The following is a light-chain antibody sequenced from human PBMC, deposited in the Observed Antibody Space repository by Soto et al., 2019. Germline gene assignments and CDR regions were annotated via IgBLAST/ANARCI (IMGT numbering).Light chain of an antibody. Sequence: EIVLTQSPGTLSLSPGERATLSCRASQIVSSTYLAWFQQKPGQAPRLLIYGASTRATGIPDRFSGSGSGTDSTLTISGLEPEDFAVYYCQHYNNWPPYTFGQGTRLEIK. J-gene: IGKJ2*01. CDR3: QHYNNWPPYT. CDR2: GAS. V-gene: IGKV3-20*01. CDR1: QIVSSTY.